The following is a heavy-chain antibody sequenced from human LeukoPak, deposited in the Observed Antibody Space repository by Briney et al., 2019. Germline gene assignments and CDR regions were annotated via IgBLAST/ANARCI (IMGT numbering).Heavy chain of an antibody. V-gene: IGHV4-4*07. D-gene: IGHD3-10*01. CDR1: GGSISSYY. Sequence: SETLSLTCTVSGGSISSYYWSWIRQPAGKGLEWIGRIYTSGSTNYNPSLKSRVTISVDTPKNQFSLKLSSVTAADTAVYYCARGHVTMVRGVINNWFDPWGQGTLVTVSS. CDR3: ARGHVTMVRGVINNWFDP. J-gene: IGHJ5*02. CDR2: IYTSGST.